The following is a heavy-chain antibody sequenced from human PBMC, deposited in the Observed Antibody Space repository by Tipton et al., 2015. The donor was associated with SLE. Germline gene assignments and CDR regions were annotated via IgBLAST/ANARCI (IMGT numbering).Heavy chain of an antibody. CDR2: INHSGST. Sequence: TLSLTCAVYGGSFSGYYWSWIRQPPGKGLEWIGEINHSGSTNYNPSLKSRVTISVDTSKKQFSLKLSSVTAADTAVYYCARTILGYCSSTSCYGDNYFDYWGQGTLVTVSS. J-gene: IGHJ4*02. D-gene: IGHD2-2*01. CDR3: ARTILGYCSSTSCYGDNYFDY. V-gene: IGHV4-34*01. CDR1: GGSFSGYY.